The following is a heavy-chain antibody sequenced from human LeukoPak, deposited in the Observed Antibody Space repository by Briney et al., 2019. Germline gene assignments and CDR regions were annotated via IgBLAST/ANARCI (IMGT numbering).Heavy chain of an antibody. Sequence: SETLSLTCNVSGYFISSGYYWGWICQSPGKGLEWIGSIYHSGSTYYSPSLKSRVIMSVDTSKNQFSLKLNSVTAADTAVYYCARQTKTVLGDFWGRGTLVTVSS. CDR1: GYFISSGYY. D-gene: IGHD2-8*02. CDR3: ARQTKTVLGDF. J-gene: IGHJ4*02. CDR2: IYHSGST. V-gene: IGHV4-38-2*02.